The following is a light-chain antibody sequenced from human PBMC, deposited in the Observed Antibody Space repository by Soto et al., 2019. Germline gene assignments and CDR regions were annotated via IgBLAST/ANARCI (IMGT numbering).Light chain of an antibody. J-gene: IGKJ2*01. CDR3: QQYNSYLT. V-gene: IGKV1-5*03. CDR1: QNINSW. CDR2: KAS. Sequence: DIQMTQSPSTLFASVGDRVTITCRASQNINSWLAWYQQQPGKAPNLLIYKASSLNSGVPSRFSGSGSGTEFTLTISSLQPEDFATYYCQQYNSYLTFGQGTKLEIK.